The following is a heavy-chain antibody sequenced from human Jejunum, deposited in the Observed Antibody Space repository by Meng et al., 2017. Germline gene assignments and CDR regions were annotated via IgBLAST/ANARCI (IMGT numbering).Heavy chain of an antibody. CDR3: ARNNLNFDIFFDP. J-gene: IGHJ5*02. CDR2: LKQDGNDK. Sequence: GGSLRLSYAASGFTFSSYCMSWVRQAPGKGLEWVATLKQDGNDKYYVDSVKGRFTISRDNAKNSLYLQMNSLRAEDTAVYYCARNNLNFDIFFDPWGQGTLVTVSS. D-gene: IGHD3-9*01. CDR1: GFTFSSYC. V-gene: IGHV3-7*01.